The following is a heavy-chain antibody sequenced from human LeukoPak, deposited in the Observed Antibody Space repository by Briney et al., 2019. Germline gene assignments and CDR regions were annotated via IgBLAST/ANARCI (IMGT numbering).Heavy chain of an antibody. CDR1: GFTFSSYA. D-gene: IGHD2-15*01. CDR2: ISGSDDST. V-gene: IGHV3-23*01. J-gene: IGHJ4*02. Sequence: GGSLRLSCAASGFTFSSYAMSWVRQAPGKGLEWVSAISGSDDSTYYADSVKGRFTISRDNSKNTLYMQMNSLRVEDTAVYYCAKGWTRFTTTPFDYWGPGTLVTVSS. CDR3: AKGWTRFTTTPFDY.